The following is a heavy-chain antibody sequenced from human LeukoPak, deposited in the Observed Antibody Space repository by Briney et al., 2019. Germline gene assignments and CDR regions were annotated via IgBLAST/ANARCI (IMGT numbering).Heavy chain of an antibody. V-gene: IGHV3-48*02. CDR2: ISSSSSTI. CDR1: GFTFSSYS. CDR3: ASWSSSWYYFDY. D-gene: IGHD6-13*01. Sequence: GGSLRLSCAASGFTFSSYSMNWVPQSPGKGLEWVSYISSSSSTIYYADSVKGRFTISRDNAKNSLYLQMNSLRDEDTAVYYCASWSSSWYYFDYWGQGTLVTVSS. J-gene: IGHJ4*02.